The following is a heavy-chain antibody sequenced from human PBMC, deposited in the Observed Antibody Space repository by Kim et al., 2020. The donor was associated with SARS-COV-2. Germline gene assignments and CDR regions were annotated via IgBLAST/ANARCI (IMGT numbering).Heavy chain of an antibody. J-gene: IGHJ4*02. CDR1: GGSIISGGAY. CDR2: IYHTGST. V-gene: IGHV4-31*03. D-gene: IGHD2-8*02. Sequence: SETLSLTCSVSGGSIISGGAYWNWIRQHPGRGLQWIGYIYHTGSTYSNSSLKSCVTISVDTSKNQFSLRLASVTAADTAGYYCSRGAVSSAGGDFWGQGTRVTGTS. CDR3: SRGAVSSAGGDF.